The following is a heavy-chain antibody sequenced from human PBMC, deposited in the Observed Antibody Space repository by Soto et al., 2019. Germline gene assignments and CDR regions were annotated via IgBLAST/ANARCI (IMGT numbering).Heavy chain of an antibody. Sequence: SETLSLTCAVYGGSFSCHSWTWIRQSPGKGLEWIGDINHSGRVNYSPSLKSRVTISLDTSKNQFSLTLSAVTAADTAMYYWSTRAYDTNGYYRFDPWGQGTLVTVSS. J-gene: IGHJ5*01. V-gene: IGHV4-34*01. CDR2: INHSGRV. CDR1: GGSFSCHS. D-gene: IGHD3-22*01. CDR3: STRAYDTNGYYRFDP.